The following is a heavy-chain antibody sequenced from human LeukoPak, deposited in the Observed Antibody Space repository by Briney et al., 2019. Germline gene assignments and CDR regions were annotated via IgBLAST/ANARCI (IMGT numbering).Heavy chain of an antibody. J-gene: IGHJ4*02. CDR2: IWYDGSNK. CDR3: ARELGSSGYYPFDY. D-gene: IGHD3-22*01. V-gene: IGHV3-33*01. CDR1: GFTFSSYG. Sequence: GGSLRLSCAASGFTFSSYGMHWVRQAPGKGLEWVALIWYDGSNKYYADSVKRRFTISRDNSKNTLYLQMNSLRAEDTAVYYCARELGSSGYYPFDYWGQGTLVTVSS.